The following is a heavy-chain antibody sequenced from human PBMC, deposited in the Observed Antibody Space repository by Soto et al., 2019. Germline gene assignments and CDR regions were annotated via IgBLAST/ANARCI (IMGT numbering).Heavy chain of an antibody. D-gene: IGHD2-8*01. Sequence: SETLSLTXAVSGVSIGSPNWWTWVRQAPGKGPEWIGEMWPSGGTTYNPSLRNRVTISVDNSKNHLSLTLTSVTAADTAIYYCARCLHCSNGGRFDPWGQGALVTVSS. CDR1: GVSIGSPNW. CDR2: MWPSGGT. CDR3: ARCLHCSNGGRFDP. J-gene: IGHJ5*02. V-gene: IGHV4-4*02.